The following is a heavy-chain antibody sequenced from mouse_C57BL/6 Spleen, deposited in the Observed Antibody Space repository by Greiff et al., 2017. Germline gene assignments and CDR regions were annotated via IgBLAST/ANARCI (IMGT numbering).Heavy chain of an antibody. D-gene: IGHD2-3*01. CDR3: ARDGDSYDGRAMDY. CDR1: GFTFSSYA. J-gene: IGHJ4*01. Sequence: EVQGVESGGGLVKPGGSLKLSCAASGFTFSSYAMSWVRQTPEKRLEWVATISDGGSYTYYPDNVKGRFTISRDNAKNNLYLQMSHLKSEDTAMYYCARDGDSYDGRAMDYWGQGTSVTVSS. V-gene: IGHV5-4*01. CDR2: ISDGGSYT.